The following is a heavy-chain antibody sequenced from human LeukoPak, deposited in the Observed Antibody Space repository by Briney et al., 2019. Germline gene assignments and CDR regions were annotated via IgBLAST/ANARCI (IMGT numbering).Heavy chain of an antibody. V-gene: IGHV3-74*01. J-gene: IGHJ3*02. CDR2: INSDGSST. CDR3: ARVGLGGWYVAFDI. Sequence: PGGSLRLSCAASGFTFSSYWMHWVRQAPGKGLVWVSRINSDGSSTSYADSVKGRFTISRDNAKNTLFLQMNSLRAEDTAVYYCARVGLGGWYVAFDIWGQGTMVTVSS. CDR1: GFTFSSYW. D-gene: IGHD6-19*01.